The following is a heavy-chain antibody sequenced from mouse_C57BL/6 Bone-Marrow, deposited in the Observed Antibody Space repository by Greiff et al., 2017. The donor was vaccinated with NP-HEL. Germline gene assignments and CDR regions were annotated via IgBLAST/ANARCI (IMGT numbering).Heavy chain of an antibody. Sequence: VQLQQSGPELVKPGDSVKISCKASGYSFTGYFMNWVMQSHGKSLEWIGRINPYNGDTFSNQKFKGKATLTVSKSSSTAHMELRSLTSEDSAVYYCARSYYGSSYDAMDYWGQGTSVTVSS. V-gene: IGHV1-20*01. CDR2: INPYNGDT. D-gene: IGHD1-1*01. CDR3: ARSYYGSSYDAMDY. CDR1: GYSFTGYF. J-gene: IGHJ4*01.